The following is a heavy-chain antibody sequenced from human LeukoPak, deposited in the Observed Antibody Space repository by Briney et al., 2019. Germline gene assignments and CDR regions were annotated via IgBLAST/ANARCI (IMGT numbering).Heavy chain of an antibody. V-gene: IGHV3-11*04. J-gene: IGHJ4*02. Sequence: PGGSLRLSCAASGFTFSGYYMSWIRQAPGKGLEWVSYISGSGTTIYYADSVKGRFTISRDNAKNSLYLQMNNLRAEDTAIYYCARDTIGYFIGFDYRGQGTLVTVSS. D-gene: IGHD3-22*01. CDR3: ARDTIGYFIGFDY. CDR1: GFTFSGYY. CDR2: ISGSGTTI.